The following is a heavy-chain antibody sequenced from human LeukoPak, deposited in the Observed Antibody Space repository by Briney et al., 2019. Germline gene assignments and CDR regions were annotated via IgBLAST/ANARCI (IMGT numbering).Heavy chain of an antibody. D-gene: IGHD4-17*01. CDR2: ISGSGGST. Sequence: PVGSLRLSCAASGFTFSSYAMSLVRQAPGKGLEWVSAISGSGGSTYYAESVKGRFTISRDNSKNTLYLQMNSLRAEDTAVYYCAKEATVTTLPQYGMDVWGQGTTVTVSS. CDR1: GFTFSSYA. V-gene: IGHV3-23*01. J-gene: IGHJ6*02. CDR3: AKEATVTTLPQYGMDV.